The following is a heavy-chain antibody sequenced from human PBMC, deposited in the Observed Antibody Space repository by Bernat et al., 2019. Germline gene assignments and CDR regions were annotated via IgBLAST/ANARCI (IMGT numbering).Heavy chain of an antibody. CDR3: ARSYYYGSGSYYYYYMDV. V-gene: IGHV1-2*06. CDR2: INPNSGGT. J-gene: IGHJ6*03. D-gene: IGHD3-10*01. CDR1: GYTFTGYY. Sequence: QVQLVQSGAEVKKPGASVKVSCKASGYTFTGYYMHWVRQAPGQGLEWMGRINPNSGGTNYAPKFQGRVTMTRDTSISTAYMELSRLRSDDTAVYYCARSYYYGSGSYYYYYMDVWGKGTTVTVSS.